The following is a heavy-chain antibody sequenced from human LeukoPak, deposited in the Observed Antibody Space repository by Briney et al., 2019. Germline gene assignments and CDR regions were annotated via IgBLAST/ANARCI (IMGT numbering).Heavy chain of an antibody. CDR2: INHSGRT. V-gene: IGHV4-34*01. CDR3: ARMIGDDAFDI. D-gene: IGHD3-22*01. CDR1: GGSFSDYK. J-gene: IGHJ3*02. Sequence: SETLSLTCAVYGGSFSDYKSRWSWIRQSPGKGLEWIGDINHSGRTNYNPSLKSRVTISLDVSKSQFSLRLTSVTATDTAVYYCARMIGDDAFDIWGQGTMVTVSS.